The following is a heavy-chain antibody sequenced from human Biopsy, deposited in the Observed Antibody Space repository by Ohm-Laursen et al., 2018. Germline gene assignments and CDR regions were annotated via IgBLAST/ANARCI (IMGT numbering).Heavy chain of an antibody. J-gene: IGHJ6*02. D-gene: IGHD1-26*01. CDR2: INSNSGDT. CDR1: GYTFTDYY. CDR3: ARREQLFKPRELLVRGPNGYSYKSMDV. Sequence: ASVKVSCKASGYTFTDYYMYWVRQAPGQGLEWMGWINSNSGDTNYAQKFQGRVAMTRDTSITTAYLELSSLRSDDTAVYYCARREQLFKPRELLVRGPNGYSYKSMDVWGHGTTVTVSS. V-gene: IGHV1-2*02.